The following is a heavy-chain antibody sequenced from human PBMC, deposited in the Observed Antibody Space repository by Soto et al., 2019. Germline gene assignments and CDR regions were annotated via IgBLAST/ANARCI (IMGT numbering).Heavy chain of an antibody. Sequence: SETLSLTCTVSGGSISSSSYYWGWIRQPPGKGLEWIGSIYYSGSTYYNPSLKSRVTISVDTSKNQFSLKLSSVTAEDTAVYYWARRHSGSYQRIDPWGQGTLVTVSS. CDR1: GGSISSSSYY. CDR2: IYYSGST. D-gene: IGHD1-26*01. J-gene: IGHJ5*02. CDR3: ARRHSGSYQRIDP. V-gene: IGHV4-39*01.